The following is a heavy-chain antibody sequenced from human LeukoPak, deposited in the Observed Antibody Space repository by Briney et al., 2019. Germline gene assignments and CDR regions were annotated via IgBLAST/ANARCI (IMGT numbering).Heavy chain of an antibody. J-gene: IGHJ4*02. CDR3: AREREGDSGNYWEGYFDS. D-gene: IGHD3-22*01. Sequence: GSSVKVSCKASGGTFSSHTITWVRQAPGRGLEWMGRIIPIDGLGNNAQKFQDRVTITADISTSTVYMEMSSLGSDDTAVYFCAREREGDSGNYWEGYFDSWGQGTLVIVSS. V-gene: IGHV1-69*04. CDR2: IIPIDGLG. CDR1: GGTFSSHT.